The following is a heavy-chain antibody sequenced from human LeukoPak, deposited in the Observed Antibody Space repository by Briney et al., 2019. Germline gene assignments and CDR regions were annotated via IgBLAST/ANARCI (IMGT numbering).Heavy chain of an antibody. CDR3: ARGFVDVFSSCGGDCYPRYFDY. V-gene: IGHV4-39*07. CDR2: IYYSGST. Sequence: PSETLSLTCTVSGGSISSSSYYWGWIRQSPGKGLEWIGSIYYSGSTYYNPSLQSRVTISVDTSKNQFSLKLSSVTAADTAVYYCARGFVDVFSSCGGDCYPRYFDYWGQGTLVTVSS. J-gene: IGHJ4*02. CDR1: GGSISSSSYY. D-gene: IGHD2-21*02.